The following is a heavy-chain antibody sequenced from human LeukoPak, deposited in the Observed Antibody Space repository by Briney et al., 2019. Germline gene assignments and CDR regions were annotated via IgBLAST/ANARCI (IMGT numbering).Heavy chain of an antibody. CDR1: GFYVNNNC. Sequence: TGGSLRLSCAASGFYVNNNCMNWVRQAPGKGLEWVSVIYSGGNTYYADSVKGRFTISRDNSKNTLYLQLNSLRVDDTAVYYCARGDYSDFRGVKPFDYWGPGTLVTVSS. CDR2: IYSGGNT. CDR3: ARGDYSDFRGVKPFDY. D-gene: IGHD4-11*01. V-gene: IGHV3-66*01. J-gene: IGHJ4*02.